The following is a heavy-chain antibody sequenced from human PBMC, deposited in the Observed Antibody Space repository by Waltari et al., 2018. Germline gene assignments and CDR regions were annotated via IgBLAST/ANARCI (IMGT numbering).Heavy chain of an antibody. D-gene: IGHD3-22*01. CDR3: ARYFCDRTKCHGMDV. CDR2: ISYNERNI. J-gene: IGHJ6*02. Sequence: WVRQAPGKGLEVVAVISYNERNIYYVDSVKGRFTISRDNSKKTLYLQMNSLRPEDTAMYYCARYFCDRTKCHGMDVWGQGTTVTVSS. V-gene: IGHV3-30*04.